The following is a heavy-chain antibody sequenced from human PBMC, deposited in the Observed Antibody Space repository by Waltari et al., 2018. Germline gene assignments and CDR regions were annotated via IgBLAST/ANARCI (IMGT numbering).Heavy chain of an antibody. D-gene: IGHD6-25*01. J-gene: IGHJ4*02. CDR3: AKDGRVRAAYYYFDY. Sequence: QVQLVESGGGVVQPGRSLRLSCAASGFTFSSYGMHWVRQAPGKGLEWVAVIWYDVSNKYYADSVKGRFTISRDNSKNTLYLQMNSLRAEDTAMYYCAKDGRVRAAYYYFDYWGQGTLVTVSS. V-gene: IGHV3-30*18. CDR1: GFTFSSYG. CDR2: IWYDVSNK.